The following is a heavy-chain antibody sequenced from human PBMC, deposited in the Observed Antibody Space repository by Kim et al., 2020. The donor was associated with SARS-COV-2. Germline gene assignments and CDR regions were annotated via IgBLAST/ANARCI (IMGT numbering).Heavy chain of an antibody. V-gene: IGHV3-23*01. CDR2: ISGSGDTT. CDR1: GFTFSNYG. CDR3: ANPRQPDY. Sequence: GGSLRPSCVASGFTFSNYGMSWVRQAPGKGLEWVSGISGSGDTTTYADSVKGRFTISRDNSKNTLYLQMSSLRAEDTAIYYCANPRQPDYWGQGTLVTVS. J-gene: IGHJ4*02. D-gene: IGHD6-13*01.